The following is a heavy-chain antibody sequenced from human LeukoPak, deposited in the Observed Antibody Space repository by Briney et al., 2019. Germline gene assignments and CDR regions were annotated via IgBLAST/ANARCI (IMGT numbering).Heavy chain of an antibody. J-gene: IGHJ6*02. Sequence: GGSLRLSCAASGFTFSSYWMHWVRQAPGKGLVWVSRINSEGSSTSYADSVEGRFTISRDNAKNTLYLQMNSLRAEDTAVYYCAREAREFYYYYYYGMDVWGQGTTVTVSS. D-gene: IGHD3-10*01. CDR2: INSEGSST. V-gene: IGHV3-74*01. CDR3: AREAREFYYYYYYGMDV. CDR1: GFTFSSYW.